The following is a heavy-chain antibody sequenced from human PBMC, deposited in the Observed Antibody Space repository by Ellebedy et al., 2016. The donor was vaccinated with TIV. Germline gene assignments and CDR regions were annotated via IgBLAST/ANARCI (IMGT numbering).Heavy chain of an antibody. V-gene: IGHV3-53*05. CDR2: IYVAGAT. CDR1: EFSVSSNY. J-gene: IGHJ5*02. Sequence: GESLKISCAASEFSVSSNYMAWVRQAPGKGPEWVSVIYVAGATKYADSVKGRFTISRDSSENTLYLQMNSLGSDDTAVYYCTRWTWPWGQGTLVTVSS. CDR3: TRWTWP. D-gene: IGHD3/OR15-3a*01.